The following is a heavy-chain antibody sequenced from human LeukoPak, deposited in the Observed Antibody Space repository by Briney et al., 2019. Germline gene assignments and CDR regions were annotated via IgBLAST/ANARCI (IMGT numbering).Heavy chain of an antibody. CDR1: GFTFSSYG. CDR2: IWYDGSNK. V-gene: IGHV3-33*01. CDR3: ARDPLGYCSGGSCYPVDY. D-gene: IGHD2-15*01. Sequence: GGSLRLSCAASGFTFSSYGMHWVRQAPGKGLEWVAVIWYDGSNKYYADSVKGRFTISRDNSKNTLYLQMNSLRAEDTAVYYCARDPLGYCSGGSCYPVDYWGQGTLVTVSS. J-gene: IGHJ4*02.